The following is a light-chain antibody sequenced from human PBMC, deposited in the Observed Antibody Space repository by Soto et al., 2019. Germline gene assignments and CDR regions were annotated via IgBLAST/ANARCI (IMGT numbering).Light chain of an antibody. V-gene: IGKV1-39*01. Sequence: IHMTHAPSSLSASLGAIVTITFRTIQSVSIYVNWYQQKPGKAPILLIYASSSLQSGVPSRFSGSGSGTDFTLTISSLEPGDFATYYCQQSYSTPTFGRGTKVDI. J-gene: IGKJ2*01. CDR2: ASS. CDR1: QSVSIY. CDR3: QQSYSTPT.